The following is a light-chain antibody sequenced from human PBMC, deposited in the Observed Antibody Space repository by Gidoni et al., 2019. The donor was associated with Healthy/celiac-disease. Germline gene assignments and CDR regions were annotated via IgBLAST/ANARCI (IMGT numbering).Light chain of an antibody. CDR3: SSYAGSNIVV. J-gene: IGLJ2*01. CDR1: SSDVGGYHY. CDR2: EVS. Sequence: QSAPTQPPSASGSPGQSVNISCTGTSSDVGGYHYVYWPQQPPGKAPKLMIYEVSKRPSGVPDRFSGSKSGNTASLTVSGLQAEDEADYYCSSYAGSNIVVFGGGTKLTVL. V-gene: IGLV2-8*01.